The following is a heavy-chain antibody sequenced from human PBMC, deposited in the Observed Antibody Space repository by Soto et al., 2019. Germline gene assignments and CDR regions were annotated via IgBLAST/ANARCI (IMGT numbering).Heavy chain of an antibody. D-gene: IGHD1-1*01. CDR1: GFTFSSYG. Sequence: GGSLRLSCAASGFTFSSYGMHWVRQAPGKGLEWVAVISYDGSNKYYADSVKGRFTISRDNSKNTLYLQMNSLRAEDTAVYYCAKDIAGTTALYYGMDVWGQGTTVTVSS. CDR2: ISYDGSNK. V-gene: IGHV3-30*18. J-gene: IGHJ6*02. CDR3: AKDIAGTTALYYGMDV.